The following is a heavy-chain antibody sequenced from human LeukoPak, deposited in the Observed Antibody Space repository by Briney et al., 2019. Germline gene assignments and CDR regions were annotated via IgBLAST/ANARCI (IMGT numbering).Heavy chain of an antibody. CDR1: GGTFSSYA. CDR3: ARDHYDFWSGYLNYYYYMDV. V-gene: IGHV1-69*13. CDR2: IIPIFGTA. D-gene: IGHD3-3*01. Sequence: ASVKVSCKASGGTFSSYAISWVRQAPGQGLEWMGGIIPIFGTANYAQKFQGRVTITADESTSTAYMELSSLRSEDTAVYYCARDHYDFWSGYLNYYYYMDVWGKGTTVTVSS. J-gene: IGHJ6*03.